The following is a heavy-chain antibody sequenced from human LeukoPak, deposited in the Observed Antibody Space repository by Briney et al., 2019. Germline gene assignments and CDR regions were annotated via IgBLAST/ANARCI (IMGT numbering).Heavy chain of an antibody. D-gene: IGHD3-22*01. CDR2: ISSSGSTI. V-gene: IGHV3-11*01. CDR1: GFTFSDYY. Sequence: GGSLRLSCAASGFTFSDYYMSWIRQAPGKGLEWVSYISSSGSTIYYADSVKGRFTISRDNAKNSLYLQMNSLRAEDTAVYYCAKPQQDYYYDSSGYCFDYWGQGTLVTVSS. J-gene: IGHJ4*02. CDR3: AKPQQDYYYDSSGYCFDY.